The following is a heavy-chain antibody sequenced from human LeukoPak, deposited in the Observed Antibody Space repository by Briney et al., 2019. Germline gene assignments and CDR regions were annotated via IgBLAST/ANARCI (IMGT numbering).Heavy chain of an antibody. J-gene: IGHJ4*02. V-gene: IGHV3-30*18. Sequence: GGSLGLSCAASGFTFKNYGMHWVRLAPGKGLEWVAVISYDGRNKYYADSVKGRFTISRDNSKSTLYVEMNNLRTEDTAVYYCAKAASYETSSYWAYWGQGTLVTVSS. D-gene: IGHD3-22*01. CDR3: AKAASYETSSYWAY. CDR1: GFTFKNYG. CDR2: ISYDGRNK.